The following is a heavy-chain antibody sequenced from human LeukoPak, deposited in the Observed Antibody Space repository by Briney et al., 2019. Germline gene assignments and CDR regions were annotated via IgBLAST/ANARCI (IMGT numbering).Heavy chain of an antibody. Sequence: ASVKVSCKASGYTFTGYYMHWVRQAPGQGLEWMGWINPNSGGTNYAQKFQGRVTITRDTSATTAYMELSSLRSEDTAVYYCARHGLSGGGKNYYFDYWGQGTLVTVSS. CDR1: GYTFTGYY. CDR3: ARHGLSGGGKNYYFDY. CDR2: INPNSGGT. J-gene: IGHJ4*02. V-gene: IGHV1-2*02. D-gene: IGHD3-16*01.